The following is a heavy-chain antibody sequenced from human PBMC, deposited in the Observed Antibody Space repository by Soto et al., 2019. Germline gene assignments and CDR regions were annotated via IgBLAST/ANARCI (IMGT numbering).Heavy chain of an antibody. V-gene: IGHV1-18*01. J-gene: IGHJ4*02. CDR3: ARQYTSNWSTGY. D-gene: IGHD1-20*01. Sequence: QVQLVQSGAEVKKPGASVKVSCKASGDTFTSYDISWVRQAPGQGLEWMGWISAYNANTNYAQKFQGRVTMTTDTSTSTAYMELRSLRSDDTAVYYCARQYTSNWSTGYWGQGTLVTVSS. CDR1: GDTFTSYD. CDR2: ISAYNANT.